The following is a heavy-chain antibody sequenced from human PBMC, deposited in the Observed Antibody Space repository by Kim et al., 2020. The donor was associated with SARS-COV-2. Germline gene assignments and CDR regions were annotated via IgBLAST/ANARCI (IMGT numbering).Heavy chain of an antibody. J-gene: IGHJ4*02. CDR1: GFTFSTYP. V-gene: IGHV3-13*01. D-gene: IGHD6-13*01. CDR3: SRRQLGFDS. Sequence: GGSLRLSCVGSGFTFSTYPLHWVRQASGKGLEWVSAIGSGGATYYADSVKGRFTISRNNDKTSAYLQMNSLRVDDTAAYYCSRRQLGFDSWGQGTLATVS. CDR2: IGSGGAT.